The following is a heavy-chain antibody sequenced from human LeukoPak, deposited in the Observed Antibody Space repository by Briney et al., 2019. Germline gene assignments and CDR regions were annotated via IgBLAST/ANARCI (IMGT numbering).Heavy chain of an antibody. D-gene: IGHD3-10*01. V-gene: IGHV1-2*06. Sequence: ASVKVSCKASGYTFTDYYIHWVRQGPGQGLEWMGRLNPKSGGTNYAQNFQGRVTMTRDTSISTAYMEVSRLTSDDTTVYYCEREGIAGRSNFWGPGTL. J-gene: IGHJ4*01. CDR3: EREGIAGRSNF. CDR2: LNPKSGGT. CDR1: GYTFTDYY.